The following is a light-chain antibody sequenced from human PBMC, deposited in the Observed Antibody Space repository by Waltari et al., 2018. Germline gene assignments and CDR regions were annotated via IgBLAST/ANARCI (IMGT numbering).Light chain of an antibody. CDR2: STN. Sequence: QTVVTQEPSFSVSPGGTVTLTCGLRSGSVSTTYYPSRYQQTPGQAPRPLIYSTNPHPSGGPDRISGSSLGNKAAITITGAQADDESDYYCVLYMGGGILFGGGTKLTVL. V-gene: IGLV8-61*01. J-gene: IGLJ3*02. CDR1: SGSVSTTYY. CDR3: VLYMGGGIL.